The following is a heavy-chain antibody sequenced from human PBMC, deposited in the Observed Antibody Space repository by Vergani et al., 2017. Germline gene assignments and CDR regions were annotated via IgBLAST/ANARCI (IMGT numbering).Heavy chain of an antibody. Sequence: EVQLVESGGGLVQPGRSLRLPCAASGFTFDVYAMHWVRQAPGKGLEWASGFSWNSGSIGYADSVKGRFTISRDNAKNTLYLQMNSLRAEDTALYYCAKDHYDFWSGYPNLSPFDLWGRGTLVTVYS. D-gene: IGHD3-3*01. CDR1: GFTFDVYA. J-gene: IGHJ2*01. CDR2: FSWNSGSI. V-gene: IGHV3-9*01. CDR3: AKDHYDFWSGYPNLSPFDL.